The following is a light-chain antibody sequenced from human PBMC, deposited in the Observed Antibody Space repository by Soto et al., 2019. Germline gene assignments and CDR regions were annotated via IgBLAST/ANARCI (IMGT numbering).Light chain of an antibody. CDR3: QQYNSYSWT. CDR2: DAS. V-gene: IGKV1-5*01. Sequence: DIQMTQSPSTLSASVGDRVTITCRASQSISGWLAWYRQKPGKALKLLIYDASSLESGVPSRFSGSGSGTEFTLTNSRPQPDDFATYYRQQYNSYSWTFGQGTKVEIK. J-gene: IGKJ1*01. CDR1: QSISGW.